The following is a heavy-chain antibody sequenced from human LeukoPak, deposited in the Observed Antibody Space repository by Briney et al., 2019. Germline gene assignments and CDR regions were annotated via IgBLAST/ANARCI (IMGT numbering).Heavy chain of an antibody. V-gene: IGHV3-23*01. Sequence: GGSLRLSCAASGFTFSSYAMSWVRQAPGKGLEWVSAISGSGGSTYYADSVKGRFTISRDNSKNTLYLQMNSLRAEDTAVYYCAKARYRDYSDYAGDAFDIWGQGTMVTVSS. CDR1: GFTFSSYA. D-gene: IGHD4-11*01. J-gene: IGHJ3*02. CDR3: AKARYRDYSDYAGDAFDI. CDR2: ISGSGGST.